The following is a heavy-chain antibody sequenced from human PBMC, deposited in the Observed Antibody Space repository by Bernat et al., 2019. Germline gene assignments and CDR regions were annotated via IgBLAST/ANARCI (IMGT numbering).Heavy chain of an antibody. V-gene: IGHV3-15*01. Sequence: EVQLVESGGGLVKPGGSLRLSCAASGFTFSNAWMSWVRQAPGKGLEWVGRIKSKTDGGTTDYAAPMKGRFTISIDDSKNTLYLQMNSLKAEDTAVYYCTTTRLTDAFDIWGQGTMVTVSS. CDR1: GFTFSNAW. J-gene: IGHJ3*02. CDR2: IKSKTDGGTT. CDR3: TTTRLTDAFDI.